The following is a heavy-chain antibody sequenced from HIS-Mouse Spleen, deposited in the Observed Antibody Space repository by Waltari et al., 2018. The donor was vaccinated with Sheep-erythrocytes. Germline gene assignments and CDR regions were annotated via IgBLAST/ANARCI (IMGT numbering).Heavy chain of an antibody. V-gene: IGHV3-21*01. J-gene: IGHJ4*02. Sequence: EVQLVESGGGLVKPGGSLRLSCAASGLTFSTYKLNWFRQAPGKGLGWVQFGVSRTSYLHYADSAKARFTIYRDKDNNYLYLQMVSLRAEDTAVYSCARVASGATFDYWGQGTLFTVSS. D-gene: IGHD1-26*01. CDR1: GLTFSTYK. CDR3: ARVASGATFDY. CDR2: GVSRTSYL.